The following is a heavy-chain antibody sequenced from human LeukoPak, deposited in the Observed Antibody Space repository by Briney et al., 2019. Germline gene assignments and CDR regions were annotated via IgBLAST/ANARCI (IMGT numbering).Heavy chain of an antibody. CDR1: GFIFSNAW. V-gene: IGHV3-15*01. Sequence: PGGSLRLSCAASGFIFSNAWMSWVRQAPGKGLEWVGQIKTRTEGGTTDYAAPVKGRFTISRDDSKDTLYLQMNNLKTEDTGIYYCTTARWSITCENWGQGTLVTVSS. J-gene: IGHJ4*02. CDR3: TTARWSITCEN. CDR2: IKTRTEGGTT. D-gene: IGHD2-8*02.